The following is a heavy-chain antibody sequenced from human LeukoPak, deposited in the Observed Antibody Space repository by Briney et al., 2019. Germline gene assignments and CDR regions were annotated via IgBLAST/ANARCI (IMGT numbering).Heavy chain of an antibody. Sequence: SETLSLTCTVSGGSISSYYWSWIRQPPGKGLEWVGYIYYSGSTNYNPSLKSRVTTSVDTSKNQLSLKLSSVTAADAAVYYCARVIGYCSSTSCFGYFDYWGQGTLVTVSS. D-gene: IGHD2-2*01. V-gene: IGHV4-59*08. CDR1: GGSISSYY. J-gene: IGHJ4*02. CDR2: IYYSGST. CDR3: ARVIGYCSSTSCFGYFDY.